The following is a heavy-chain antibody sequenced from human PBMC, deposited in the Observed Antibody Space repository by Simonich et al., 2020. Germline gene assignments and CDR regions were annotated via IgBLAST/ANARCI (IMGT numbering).Heavy chain of an antibody. Sequence: QVQLQQWGAGLLKPSETLSLTCAVYGGSFSGYYWSWIRPPPGKWLEWIGEIKHSGSTNYNPSLKSRVTISVDTSKNQFSLKLSSVTAADTAVYYCARGLIGGSYYYWGQGTLVTVSS. V-gene: IGHV4-34*01. CDR1: GGSFSGYY. CDR3: ARGLIGGSYYY. J-gene: IGHJ4*02. CDR2: IKHSGST. D-gene: IGHD1-26*01.